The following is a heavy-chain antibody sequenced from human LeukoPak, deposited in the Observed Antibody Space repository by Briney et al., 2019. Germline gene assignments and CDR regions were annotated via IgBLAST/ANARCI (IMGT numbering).Heavy chain of an antibody. D-gene: IGHD6-19*01. CDR3: AREAVAGTYYFDY. Sequence: GGSLRLSCAASGFAFSSYAMHWVRQAPGKGLEWVGVISYDGSNKYYADSVKGRFTISRDNSKNTLYLQMNSLRAEDTAVYYCAREAVAGTYYFDYWGQGTLVTVSS. CDR2: ISYDGSNK. V-gene: IGHV3-30*04. J-gene: IGHJ4*02. CDR1: GFAFSSYA.